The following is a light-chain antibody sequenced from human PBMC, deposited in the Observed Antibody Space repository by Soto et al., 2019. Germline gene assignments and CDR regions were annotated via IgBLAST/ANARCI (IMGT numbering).Light chain of an antibody. V-gene: IGLV1-44*01. J-gene: IGLJ2*01. Sequence: QSVLTQPPSASGTPGQRVTISWSGSSSNIGSNTVSWYQQLPGTAPKLLIYTNNQRPSGVPDRFSGSKSGTSASLAISGLQSEDEADYYCAAWDVSLNGVVFGGGTKLTVL. CDR3: AAWDVSLNGVV. CDR2: TNN. CDR1: SSNIGSNT.